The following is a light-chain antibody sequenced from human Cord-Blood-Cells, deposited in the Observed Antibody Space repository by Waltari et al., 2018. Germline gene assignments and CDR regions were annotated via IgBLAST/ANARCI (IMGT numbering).Light chain of an antibody. CDR3: SSYTSSSTVV. Sequence: QSALTQPASVSGSPGQSITISCTGPSSDVGGYNYVSWYQQHPGQAPKLMIYDVSNRPSGVSNRCAGSKSGNTASLTISGLQAEDEADYYCSSYTSSSTVVFGGGTKLTVL. J-gene: IGLJ2*01. V-gene: IGLV2-14*01. CDR2: DVS. CDR1: SSDVGGYNY.